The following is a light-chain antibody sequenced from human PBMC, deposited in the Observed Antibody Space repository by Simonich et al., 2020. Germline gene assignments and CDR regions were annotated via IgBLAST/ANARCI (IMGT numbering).Light chain of an antibody. J-gene: IGKJ4*01. V-gene: IGKV4-1*01. CDR1: QSVLYSSNNKNY. CDR3: QQYYSTPPT. Sequence: DIVMTQSPDSLAVSLVERATINCKSSQSVLYSSNNKNYLAWYQQKPGQPHKLLIYWESTRESGVPDRFSGSGSGTDFTLTISSLQAEDVAVYYCQQYYSTPPTFGGGTKVEIK. CDR2: WES.